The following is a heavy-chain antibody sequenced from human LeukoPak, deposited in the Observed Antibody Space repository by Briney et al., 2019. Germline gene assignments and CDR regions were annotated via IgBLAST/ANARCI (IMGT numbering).Heavy chain of an antibody. D-gene: IGHD3-10*01. J-gene: IGHJ5*02. CDR2: INHSGST. CDR3: ARDLTMVRGVPRTGFDP. V-gene: IGHV4-34*01. CDR1: GGSFSGYY. Sequence: SETLSLTCAVYGGSFSGYYWSWIRQPPGKGLEWIGEINHSGSTNYNPSLKSRVTISVDRSKNQFSLKLSSVTAADTAVYYCARDLTMVRGVPRTGFDPWGQGTLVTVSS.